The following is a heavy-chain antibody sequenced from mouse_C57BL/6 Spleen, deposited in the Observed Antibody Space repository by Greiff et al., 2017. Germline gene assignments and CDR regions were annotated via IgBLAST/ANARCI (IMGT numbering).Heavy chain of an antibody. CDR3: ARYDGSSRYYYAMDY. D-gene: IGHD1-1*01. Sequence: EVKLMESGGGLVQPGGSLSLSCAASGFTFTDYYMSWVRQPPGKALEWLGFIRNKANGYTTEYSASVKGRFTISRDNSQSILYLQMNALGAEDSATYYCARYDGSSRYYYAMDYWGQGTSVTVSS. CDR2: IRNKANGYTT. V-gene: IGHV7-3*01. CDR1: GFTFTDYY. J-gene: IGHJ4*01.